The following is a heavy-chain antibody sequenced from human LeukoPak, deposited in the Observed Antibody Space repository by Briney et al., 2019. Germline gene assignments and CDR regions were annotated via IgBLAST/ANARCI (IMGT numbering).Heavy chain of an antibody. CDR1: GFTFNTFN. CDR2: ITSGGDYI. J-gene: IGHJ4*02. V-gene: IGHV3-21*01. Sequence: GGSLRLSCAASGFTFNTFNMNWVRQAPGKGLEWVSSITSGGDYIYYADSVKGRFTTSRGNAKNSLSLQLNSLRVEDTAVYYCARGHYDVLAASYKWTPDYWGQGTLVTVSS. CDR3: ARGHYDVLAASYKWTPDY. D-gene: IGHD3-9*01.